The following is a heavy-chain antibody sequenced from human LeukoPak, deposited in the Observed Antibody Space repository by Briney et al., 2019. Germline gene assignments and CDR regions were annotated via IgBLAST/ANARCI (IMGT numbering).Heavy chain of an antibody. J-gene: IGHJ6*02. Sequence: ASVKVSCKASGYTFTSYAMHWVRQAPGQRLEWMGWINAGNGNTKYSQKFQGRVTITRDTSASTAYMELSSLRSEDTAVYYCARDLRATWNYYYGTDVWGQGTTVTVSS. V-gene: IGHV1-3*01. CDR2: INAGNGNT. D-gene: IGHD1-26*01. CDR1: GYTFTSYA. CDR3: ARDLRATWNYYYGTDV.